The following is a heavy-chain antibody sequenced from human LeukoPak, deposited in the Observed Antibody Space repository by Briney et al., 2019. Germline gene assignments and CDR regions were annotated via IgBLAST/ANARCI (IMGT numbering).Heavy chain of an antibody. V-gene: IGHV1-2*02. CDR1: GYTFTGYY. D-gene: IGHD3-22*01. CDR2: INPNSGGT. CDR3: AREWYYYDSSGYPQRDAFDI. Sequence: PSVKVSCKASGYTFTGYYMHWVRQAPGQGLEWMGWINPNSGGTNYAQKLQGRVTMTRDTSISTAYMELSRLRSDDTAVYYCAREWYYYDSSGYPQRDAFDIWGQGTMVTVSS. J-gene: IGHJ3*02.